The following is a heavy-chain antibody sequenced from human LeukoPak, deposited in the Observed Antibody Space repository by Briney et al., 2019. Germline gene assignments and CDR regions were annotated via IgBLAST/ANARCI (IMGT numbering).Heavy chain of an antibody. CDR2: ISSSSSTI. CDR1: GFTFSSYS. V-gene: IGHV3-48*02. J-gene: IGHJ4*02. Sequence: GGSLRLSWAASGFTFSSYSMNWVRQAPGKGLEWVSYISSSSSTISYADSVKGRFTSSRDNAKNSLYLQMNSLRDEDTAVYYCARRSAGGSYYFDYWGQGTLVTVSS. D-gene: IGHD1-26*01. CDR3: ARRSAGGSYYFDY.